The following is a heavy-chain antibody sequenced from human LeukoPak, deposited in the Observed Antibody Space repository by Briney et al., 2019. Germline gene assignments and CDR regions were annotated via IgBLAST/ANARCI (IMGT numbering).Heavy chain of an antibody. J-gene: IGHJ4*02. D-gene: IGHD3-10*01. V-gene: IGHV3-21*01. CDR1: GFTFSSYS. CDR2: ISTTSGYI. CDR3: AREYYGFDY. Sequence: GGSLRLSCAAYGFTFSSYSMNWVRQAPGKGLEWVSSISTTSGYIYYSDSVKGRFTISRDNAKNSLYLQMNSLRAEDTAVYYCAREYYGFDYWGQGTLVTVSS.